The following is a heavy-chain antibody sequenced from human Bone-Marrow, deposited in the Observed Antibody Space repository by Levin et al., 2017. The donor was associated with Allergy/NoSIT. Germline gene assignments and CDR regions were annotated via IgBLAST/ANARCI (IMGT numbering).Heavy chain of an antibody. CDR3: VRTGAGLGFDY. V-gene: IGHV3-21*06. J-gene: IGHJ4*02. Sequence: PGGSLRLSCAVSGFDFNLYAMNWVRQAPGKGLEWVATIDTASEYIYYSDSLKGRMNVSRNNDKNSLFLELDSLRPGDTAVYYCVRTGAGLGFDYWGQGGLVSVSA. CDR2: IDTASEYI. D-gene: IGHD1-14*01. CDR1: GFDFNLYA.